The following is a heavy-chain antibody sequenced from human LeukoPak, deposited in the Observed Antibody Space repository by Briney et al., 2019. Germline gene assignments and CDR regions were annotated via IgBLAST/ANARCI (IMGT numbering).Heavy chain of an antibody. V-gene: IGHV1-69*04. D-gene: IGHD3-10*01. CDR3: ARVRDTYYYGSGSYGASQYNWFDP. CDR2: IIPILGIA. Sequence: ASVKVSCKASGGTFSSYAISWVRQAPGQGLEWMGRIIPILGIANYAQKFQGRVTITADKSTSTAYMELSSLRSEDTAVYYCARVRDTYYYGSGSYGASQYNWFDPWGQGTLVTVSS. CDR1: GGTFSSYA. J-gene: IGHJ5*02.